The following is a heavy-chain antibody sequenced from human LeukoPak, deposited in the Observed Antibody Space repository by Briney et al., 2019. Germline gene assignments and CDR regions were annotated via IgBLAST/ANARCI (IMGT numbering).Heavy chain of an antibody. CDR1: GFTFSTSA. CDR3: AREAVSSGWFPTPTDAFDI. V-gene: IGHV3-30-3*01. J-gene: IGHJ3*02. Sequence: GGSLRLSCVVSGFTFSTSAMSWVRQAPGKGLEWVAVISYDGSNKYYADSVKGRFTISRDNSKNTLYLQMNSLRAEDTAVYYCAREAVSSGWFPTPTDAFDIWGQGTMVTVSS. CDR2: ISYDGSNK. D-gene: IGHD6-19*01.